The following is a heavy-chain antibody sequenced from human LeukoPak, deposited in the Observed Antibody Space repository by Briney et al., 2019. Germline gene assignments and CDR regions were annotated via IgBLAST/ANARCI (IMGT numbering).Heavy chain of an antibody. Sequence: KTSETLSLTCTVSGGSISSYYWSWIRQPPGKGLEWIGYIYYSGSTNYNPSLKSRATISVDTSKNQFSLKLSSVTAADTAVYYCARVTDSSSWYPYYYYGMDVWGQGTTVTVSS. CDR1: GGSISSYY. D-gene: IGHD6-13*01. J-gene: IGHJ6*02. CDR3: ARVTDSSSWYPYYYYGMDV. CDR2: IYYSGST. V-gene: IGHV4-59*01.